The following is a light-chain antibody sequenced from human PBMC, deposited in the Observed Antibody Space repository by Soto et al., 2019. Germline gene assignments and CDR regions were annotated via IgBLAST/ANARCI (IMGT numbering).Light chain of an antibody. CDR1: QSVGSSY. J-gene: IGKJ1*01. Sequence: TLSLSPGERATLSCRASQSVGSSYLAWYQQKPGQAPRVLIYGTSSRATGIPDRFSGSGSGTDFTLTISRLEPEDFAVYYCQHFGSSLRTFGQGTKVDIK. CDR3: QHFGSSLRT. V-gene: IGKV3-20*01. CDR2: GTS.